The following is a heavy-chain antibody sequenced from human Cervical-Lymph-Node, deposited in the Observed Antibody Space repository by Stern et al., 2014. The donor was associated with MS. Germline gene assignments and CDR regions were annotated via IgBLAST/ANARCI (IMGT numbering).Heavy chain of an antibody. Sequence: QVQLVESGPGLVKPSQTLSLTCTVSGGSISSSGYYWSWIRQPADKGLEWIGRIHDSGSTYYKPSLKSRVTISIDTAKNQFSLKLPSVTAADTAVYYCATTRWDLFTWNWFDPWGQGTLVTVSS. CDR3: ATTRWDLFTWNWFDP. CDR2: IHDSGST. J-gene: IGHJ5*02. D-gene: IGHD1-26*01. V-gene: IGHV4-61*02. CDR1: GGSISSSGYY.